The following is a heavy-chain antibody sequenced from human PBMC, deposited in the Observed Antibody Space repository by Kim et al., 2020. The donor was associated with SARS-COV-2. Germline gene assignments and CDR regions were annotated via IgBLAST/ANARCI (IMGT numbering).Heavy chain of an antibody. V-gene: IGHV1-69*13. J-gene: IGHJ6*02. Sequence: SVKVSCKASGGTFSNYVISWVRQAPGQGLEWMGGIIPIFGTANYAQKSQGRVTITADESTSTAYMELSSLRSEDTAVYYCARERKGSGRFGELSSGMDVWGQGTTVTVSS. CDR2: IIPIFGTA. CDR3: ARERKGSGRFGELSSGMDV. D-gene: IGHD3-10*01. CDR1: GGTFSNYV.